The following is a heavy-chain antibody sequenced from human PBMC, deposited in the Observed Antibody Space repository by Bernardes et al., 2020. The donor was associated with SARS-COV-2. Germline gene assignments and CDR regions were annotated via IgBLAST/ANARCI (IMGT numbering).Heavy chain of an antibody. CDR3: ARDESTISPCFDY. V-gene: IGHV1-18*01. CDR1: GHSFSLYG. CDR2: PRASPGNT. J-gene: IGHJ4*02. Sequence: ASVKVSCQHSGHSFSLYGISWPRQPPGHGLEWMGCPRASPGNTNYAQKFQGRVTMTTDTSTSTAYLELRRLSSDDTAIYYWARDESTISPCFDYWGQGTLVTVSS. D-gene: IGHD2-2*01.